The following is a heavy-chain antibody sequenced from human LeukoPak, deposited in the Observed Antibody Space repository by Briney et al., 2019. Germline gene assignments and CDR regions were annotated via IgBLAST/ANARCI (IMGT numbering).Heavy chain of an antibody. D-gene: IGHD3-22*01. CDR2: IIPIFGTA. CDR1: GGTFSSYA. CDR3: ARDREGYYDSSGYLEIDY. V-gene: IGHV1-69*05. J-gene: IGHJ4*02. Sequence: GSSVKVSCKASGGTFSSYAISWVRQAPGQGLEWMGGIIPIFGTANYAQKFQGRVTITTDESTSTAYMELSSLRSEDTAVYYCARDREGYYDSSGYLEIDYWGQGTLVTVS.